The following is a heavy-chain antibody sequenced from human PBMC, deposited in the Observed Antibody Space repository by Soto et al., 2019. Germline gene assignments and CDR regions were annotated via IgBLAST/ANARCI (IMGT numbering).Heavy chain of an antibody. V-gene: IGHV3-23*01. CDR2: ISDTGENT. CDR3: AKDRGRSYYSFDY. Sequence: GGSLRLSCAASGFTFSSYAMSWVRQAPGKGLEWVSAISDTGENTFYADSVKGRFTISRDNSKNTLFLQMNSLRAEDTAVYYCAKDRGRSYYSFDYWGRGTLVTVSS. J-gene: IGHJ4*01. D-gene: IGHD1-26*01. CDR1: GFTFSSYA.